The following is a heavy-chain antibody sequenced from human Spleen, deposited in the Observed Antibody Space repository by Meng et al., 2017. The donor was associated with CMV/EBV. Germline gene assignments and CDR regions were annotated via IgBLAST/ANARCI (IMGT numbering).Heavy chain of an antibody. CDR3: AHRQGIAAGNNWFDP. J-gene: IGHJ5*02. CDR1: GFSLSTSGVG. D-gene: IGHD6-13*01. Sequence: QISLQESGPTLVKPTQTLTLTCTFSGFSLSTSGVGVGWIRQPPGKALEWLALIYWDEDKRYSPSLKSRLTITKDTSKNQVVLTMTNMDPVDTATYYCAHRQGIAAGNNWFDPWGQGTLVTVSS. V-gene: IGHV2-5*02. CDR2: IYWDEDK.